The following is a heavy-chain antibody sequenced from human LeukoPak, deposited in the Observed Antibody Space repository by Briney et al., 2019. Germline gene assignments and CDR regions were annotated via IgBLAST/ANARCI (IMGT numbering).Heavy chain of an antibody. CDR2: INAGNGNT. CDR3: ARSGSLYRPYNWFDP. J-gene: IGHJ5*02. D-gene: IGHD3-10*01. Sequence: ASVKVSCKASGYTFTSYAMHWVRQAPGQRLEWMGWINAGNGNTKYSQKFQGRVTITRDTSASTAYMELSSLRSEDTAEYYCARSGSLYRPYNWFDPWGQGTLVTVSS. CDR1: GYTFTSYA. V-gene: IGHV1-3*01.